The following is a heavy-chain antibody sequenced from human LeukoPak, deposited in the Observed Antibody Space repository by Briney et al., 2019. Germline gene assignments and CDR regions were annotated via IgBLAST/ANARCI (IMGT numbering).Heavy chain of an antibody. J-gene: IGHJ5*02. CDR2: ISGSGGST. CDR3: ARLRFLEWSIPNNWFDP. Sequence: PGGSLRLSCAASGFTFSSYAMSWVRQAPGKGLEWVSAISGSGGSTYYADSVKGRFTISRDNSKNTLYLQMNSLRAEDTAVYYCARLRFLEWSIPNNWFDPWGQGTLVTVSS. D-gene: IGHD3-3*01. V-gene: IGHV3-23*01. CDR1: GFTFSSYA.